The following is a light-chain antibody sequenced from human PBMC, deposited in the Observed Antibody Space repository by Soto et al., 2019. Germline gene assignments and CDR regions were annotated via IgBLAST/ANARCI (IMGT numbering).Light chain of an antibody. CDR3: QQHDILPIT. CDR1: QSVSSY. V-gene: IGKV3-11*01. J-gene: IGKJ5*01. CDR2: DAS. Sequence: IVLTQSPATLSLSTGERATLSCRASQSVSSYLAWYQQKPGQAPMPLTYDASNSATGIPARFSGAGSGTDFTLTISRLEPEDFAVDYCQQHDILPITFGHGTRLEI.